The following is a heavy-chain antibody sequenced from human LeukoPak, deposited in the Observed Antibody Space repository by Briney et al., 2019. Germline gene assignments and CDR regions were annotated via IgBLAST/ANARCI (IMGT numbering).Heavy chain of an antibody. CDR1: GFTFAFRSYW. J-gene: IGHJ3*02. CDR3: SRGGYHHGFDI. CDR2: IDNDGSDT. D-gene: IGHD3-16*02. V-gene: IGHV3-74*01. Sequence: GGSLRLSCTASGFTFAFRSYWIDWVRQAPGKGLVWLSRIDNDGSDTIYADSVKGRFTISRDNAKNTLYLQMNSLRAEDTAVYYCSRGGYHHGFDIWGQGTMVTVSS.